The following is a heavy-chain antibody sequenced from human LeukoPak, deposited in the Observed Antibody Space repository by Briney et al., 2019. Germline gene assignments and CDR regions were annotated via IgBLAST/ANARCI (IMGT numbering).Heavy chain of an antibody. CDR1: GSTFSSYA. Sequence: PGGSLRLSCAASGSTFSSYAMHWVRQAPGKGLEWVSGISWNSGSIGYADSVKGRFTISRDNAKNSLYLQMNSLRAEDTAVYYCARDPQRGYSGYDWFDYWGQGTLVTVSS. D-gene: IGHD5-12*01. CDR2: ISWNSGSI. CDR3: ARDPQRGYSGYDWFDY. V-gene: IGHV3-9*01. J-gene: IGHJ4*02.